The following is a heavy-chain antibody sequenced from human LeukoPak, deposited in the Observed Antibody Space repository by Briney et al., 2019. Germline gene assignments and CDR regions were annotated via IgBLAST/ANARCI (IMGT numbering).Heavy chain of an antibody. V-gene: IGHV3-7*01. Sequence: PGGSLRLSCAASGFTFSNFLMTWVRQAPGKGLEWVANIKQDGSEKYYVDSVKGRFTISRDNAKSSLYLQMDSLRAEDTAVYYCARAIGKSEGYWGQGTLVTVSS. D-gene: IGHD4-23*01. CDR2: IKQDGSEK. J-gene: IGHJ4*02. CDR3: ARAIGKSEGY. CDR1: GFTFSNFL.